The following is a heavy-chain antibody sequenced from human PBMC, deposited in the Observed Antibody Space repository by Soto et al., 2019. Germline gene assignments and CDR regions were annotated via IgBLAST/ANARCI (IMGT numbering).Heavy chain of an antibody. D-gene: IGHD2-8*02. CDR1: GFTFTDYY. Sequence: QVQLVESGGGLVKPGGSLRLSCAASGFTFTDYYMSWIRQAPGKGLEWVSYIDSSDTTIYYADSVRGRFTVARDNAKNSLYLLMNSLRADDTAVYYCARHRKLVPGEDSWGQGTLVTVAS. J-gene: IGHJ4*02. CDR2: IDSSDTTI. CDR3: ARHRKLVPGEDS. V-gene: IGHV3-11*01.